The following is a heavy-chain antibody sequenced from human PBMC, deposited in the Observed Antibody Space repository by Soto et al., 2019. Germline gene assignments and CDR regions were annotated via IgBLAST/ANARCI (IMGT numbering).Heavy chain of an antibody. V-gene: IGHV4-31*03. Sequence: VQLQESGPGLVKPSLTLSLTCTVSRGSITSCGYYWSWIRQHPGKDLEGIGYIYYSGSTYYNPSLKRRVTISVDPSKDKISLQLSSVAAADTAVFYCARGGDDSGSYYNNWFEPWGQGTLVTVSS. CDR2: IYYSGST. CDR1: RGSITSCGYY. J-gene: IGHJ5*02. CDR3: ARGGDDSGSYYNNWFEP. D-gene: IGHD3-10*01.